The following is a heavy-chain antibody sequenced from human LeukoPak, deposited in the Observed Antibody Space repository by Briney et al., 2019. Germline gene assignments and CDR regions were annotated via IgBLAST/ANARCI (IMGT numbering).Heavy chain of an antibody. J-gene: IGHJ3*02. CDR3: ARETPRPTSFFDI. V-gene: IGHV3-30*01. CDR2: ISYDGSNK. CDR1: GSTFSSYA. Sequence: GGSLRLSCAASGSTFSSYAMHWVRQAPGKGLEWVAVISYDGSNKYYADSVKGRFTISRDNSKNTLYLQMNSLRAEDTAVYYCARETPRPTSFFDIWGQGTMVTVSS. D-gene: IGHD2-2*01.